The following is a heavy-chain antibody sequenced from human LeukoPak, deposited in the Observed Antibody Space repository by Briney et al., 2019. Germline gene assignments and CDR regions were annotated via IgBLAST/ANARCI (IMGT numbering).Heavy chain of an antibody. CDR1: GFTFDDHA. CDR3: ARGVVAATVSYFDY. D-gene: IGHD2-15*01. CDR2: ISWNSGSI. V-gene: IGHV3-9*01. J-gene: IGHJ4*02. Sequence: GGSLRLSCAASGFTFDDHAMHWVRQAPGKGLEWVSGISWNSGSIGYADSVKGRFTISRDNAKNSLYLQMNSLRAEDTALYYCARGVVAATVSYFDYWGQGTLVTVSS.